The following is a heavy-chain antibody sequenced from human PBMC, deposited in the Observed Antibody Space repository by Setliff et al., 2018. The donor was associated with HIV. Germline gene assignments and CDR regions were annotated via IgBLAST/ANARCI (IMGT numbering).Heavy chain of an antibody. J-gene: IGHJ5*02. Sequence: PSETLSLTCTVSGGSISSANYYWSWIRQPPGKGLEWIGYIYYNGNAYYYNPSLKSRVAISIDTSKNQFSLNLTSVTAADTAVYYCASRVYYYDSNNFLREEGFDPWGQGTLVTVSS. CDR3: ASRVYYYDSNNFLREEGFDP. CDR1: GGSISSANYY. V-gene: IGHV4-30-4*08. D-gene: IGHD3-22*01. CDR2: IYYNGNAY.